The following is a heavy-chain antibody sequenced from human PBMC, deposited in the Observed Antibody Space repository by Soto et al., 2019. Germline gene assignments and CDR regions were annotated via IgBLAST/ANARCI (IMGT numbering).Heavy chain of an antibody. Sequence: VGSLRLSCAASVFTFSSYCMSWVRRSPRKGLEWVATIKHDGSEAYYVDSVKGRFTISRDNAKKTLYLQMNSLRAEDTAVYYCGRDLIAADGTVDDWGQGALGPGSS. CDR1: VFTFSSYC. J-gene: IGHJ4*02. CDR3: GRDLIAADGTVDD. CDR2: IKHDGSEA. D-gene: IGHD6-13*01. V-gene: IGHV3-7*01.